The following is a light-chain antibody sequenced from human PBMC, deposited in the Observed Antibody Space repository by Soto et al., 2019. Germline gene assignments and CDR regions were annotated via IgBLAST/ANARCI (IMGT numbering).Light chain of an antibody. Sequence: QSALTQPRSVSGSPGQSVTISCTGTSSDVGGYNYVSWYQQHPGKAPKLMIYDVSKRPSGVPDRFSGSKSGNTASLTIPGLQAEDEADYYCCSYAGSFHVVFGGGTKLTVL. J-gene: IGLJ2*01. CDR1: SSDVGGYNY. CDR2: DVS. V-gene: IGLV2-11*01. CDR3: CSYAGSFHVV.